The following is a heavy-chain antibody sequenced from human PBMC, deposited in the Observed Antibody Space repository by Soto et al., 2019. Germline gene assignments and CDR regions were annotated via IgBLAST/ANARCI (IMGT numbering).Heavy chain of an antibody. J-gene: IGHJ4*02. V-gene: IGHV3-23*01. Sequence: EVQLLESGGGLVQPGGSLRLSCAASGFTFSSYAMNWVRQAPGKGLEWVSGISEGISDSGARAWYADSVKGRFTISRDNSKNTLYLQMNSLRAEDTAVYYCARDRTGANLDYWGQGTLVTVSS. D-gene: IGHD7-27*01. CDR2: ISDSGARA. CDR1: GFTFSSYA. CDR3: ARDRTGANLDY.